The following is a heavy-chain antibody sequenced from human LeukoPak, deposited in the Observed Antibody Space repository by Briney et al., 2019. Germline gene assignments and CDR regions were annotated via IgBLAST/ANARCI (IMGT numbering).Heavy chain of an antibody. CDR1: GGSFSGYY. CDR3: ASEGYDFWSGYYSHSNWFDP. CDR2: IYTSGST. Sequence: SETLSLTCAVYGGSFSGYYWSWIRQPPGKGLEWIGRIYTSGSTNYNPSLKSRVTMSVDTSKNQFSLKLSSVTAADTAVYYCASEGYDFWSGYYSHSNWFDPWGQGTLVTVSS. D-gene: IGHD3-3*01. J-gene: IGHJ5*02. V-gene: IGHV4-59*10.